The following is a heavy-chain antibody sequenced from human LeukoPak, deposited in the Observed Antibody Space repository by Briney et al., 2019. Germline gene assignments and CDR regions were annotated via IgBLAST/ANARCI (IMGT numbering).Heavy chain of an antibody. D-gene: IGHD7-27*01. Sequence: ASVKVSCKASGYTFTDYYMHWVRQAPGQGLEWMGRINPNSGGTNYAQKFQGRVTMTTDTSTSTAYMELRSLRSDDTAVYYCARDNAGWGPFDYWGQGTLVTVSS. CDR3: ARDNAGWGPFDY. CDR1: GYTFTDYY. J-gene: IGHJ4*02. CDR2: INPNSGGT. V-gene: IGHV1-2*06.